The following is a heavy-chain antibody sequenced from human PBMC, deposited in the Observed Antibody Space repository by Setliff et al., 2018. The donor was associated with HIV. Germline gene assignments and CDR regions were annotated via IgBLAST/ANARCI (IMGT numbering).Heavy chain of an antibody. CDR1: GFTFADYG. V-gene: IGHV3-23*01. CDR3: AKQVNNFYFYMDV. J-gene: IGHJ6*03. CDR2: FIGSGLTT. Sequence: GGSLRLSCAASGFTFADYGMIWVRQAPGKGLEWVSAFIGSGLTTYYAGSVKGRFTISRDNSRNTLYLQMNSLRAEDTAVYYCAKQVNNFYFYMDVWGKGTTVTVSS.